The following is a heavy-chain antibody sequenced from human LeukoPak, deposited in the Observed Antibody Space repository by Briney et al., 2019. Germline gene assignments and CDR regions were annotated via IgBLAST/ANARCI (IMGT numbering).Heavy chain of an antibody. V-gene: IGHV5-51*01. CDR1: GYSFTSYW. CDR3: ARSSSWYRDYYYYMDV. Sequence: GGSLKISCKGSGYSFTSYWIGWVRQMPGKGLEWMGIIYPGDSDTRYSPSFQGQVTISADKSISTAYLQWSSLKASDTAMYYCARSSSWYRDYYYYMDVWGKGTTVTISS. D-gene: IGHD6-13*01. J-gene: IGHJ6*03. CDR2: IYPGDSDT.